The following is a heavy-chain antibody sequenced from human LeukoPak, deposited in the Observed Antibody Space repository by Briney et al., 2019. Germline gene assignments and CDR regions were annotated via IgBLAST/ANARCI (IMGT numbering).Heavy chain of an antibody. CDR2: IYYSGST. D-gene: IGHD6-19*01. V-gene: IGHV4-59*12. CDR1: GGSISSYY. Sequence: PSETLSLTCTVSGGSISSYYWSWIRQPPGKGLEWIGYIYYSGSTNYNPSLKSRVTISVDTSKNQFSLKLSSVTAADTAVYYCARVRFRGSGWFNDAFDIWGQGTMVTVSS. J-gene: IGHJ3*02. CDR3: ARVRFRGSGWFNDAFDI.